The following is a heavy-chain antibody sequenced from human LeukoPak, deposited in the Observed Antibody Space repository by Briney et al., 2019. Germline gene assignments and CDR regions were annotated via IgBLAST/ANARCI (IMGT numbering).Heavy chain of an antibody. CDR1: GFTFNTYS. J-gene: IGHJ6*01. CDR2: IPYDGSNK. CDR3: ARYYGSGRGYYGLDV. Sequence: GGSLRLPCEASGFTFNTYSMHWVRQAPGKGLEWITLIPYDGSNKYYADSVKGRFTISRDNSKNTLYLQMNSLRAEDTAVYYCARYYGSGRGYYGLDVCGQGTTVTVFS. D-gene: IGHD3-10*01. V-gene: IGHV3-30*03.